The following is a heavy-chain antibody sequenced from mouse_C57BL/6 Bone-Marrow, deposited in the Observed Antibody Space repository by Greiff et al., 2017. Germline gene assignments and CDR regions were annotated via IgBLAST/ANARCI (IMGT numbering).Heavy chain of an antibody. D-gene: IGHD1-1*01. V-gene: IGHV1-80*01. CDR1: GYAFSSYW. CDR3: ARGHYYGSLP. J-gene: IGHJ2*01. CDR2: IYPGDGDT. Sequence: LLESGAELVKPGASVKISCKASGYAFSSYWMNWVKQRPGKGLEWIGQIYPGDGDTNYNGKFKGKATLTADKSSSTAYMQLSSLTSEDSAVYFCARGHYYGSLPWGQGTTLTVSS.